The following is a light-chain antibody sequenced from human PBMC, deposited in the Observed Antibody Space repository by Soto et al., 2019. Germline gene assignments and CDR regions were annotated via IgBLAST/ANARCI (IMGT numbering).Light chain of an antibody. CDR1: SSNIGVGYD. Sequence: QSVLTQPPSVSGALGQRVAISCTGTSSNIGVGYDVHWYQQIAGTAPKLLVFGNSNRPSGVPDRFSGSKSGASASLDITGHQADDEAEYYCQSYDKNLGGKVVFGGGTKLTVL. V-gene: IGLV1-40*01. CDR3: QSYDKNLGGKVV. CDR2: GNS. J-gene: IGLJ2*01.